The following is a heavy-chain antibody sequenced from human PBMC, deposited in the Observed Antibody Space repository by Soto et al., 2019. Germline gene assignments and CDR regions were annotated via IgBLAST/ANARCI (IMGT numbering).Heavy chain of an antibody. CDR1: GDSVSSNSAA. CDR2: TYYRSKWYN. CDR3: ARGELRYFDWLSGNWFDP. D-gene: IGHD3-9*01. V-gene: IGHV6-1*01. J-gene: IGHJ5*02. Sequence: SQTLSLTCAISGDSVSSNSAAWNWIRQSPSRGLEWLGRTYYRSKWYNDYAVSVKSRITINPDTSKNQFSLQLNSVTPEDTAVYYCARGELRYFDWLSGNWFDPWGQGTLVTVSS.